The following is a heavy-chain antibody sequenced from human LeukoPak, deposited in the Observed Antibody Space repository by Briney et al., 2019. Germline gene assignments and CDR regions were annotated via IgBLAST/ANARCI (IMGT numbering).Heavy chain of an antibody. Sequence: GGSLRLSCAASGFTFSSYEMNWVRQAPGKGLEWVSYISSSGSTIYYAGSVKGRFTISRDNAKNSLYLQMNSLRVEDTAFYYCARNSGANVYTYSFQYWGRGTLVTVSS. CDR2: ISSSGSTI. D-gene: IGHD1-26*01. CDR1: GFTFSSYE. J-gene: IGHJ4*02. CDR3: ARNSGANVYTYSFQY. V-gene: IGHV3-48*03.